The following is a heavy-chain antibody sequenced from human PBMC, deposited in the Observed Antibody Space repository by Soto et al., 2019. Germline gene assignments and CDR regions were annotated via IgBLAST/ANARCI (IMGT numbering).Heavy chain of an antibody. CDR3: ARDALKSRYTRSFYY. CDR2: IIPIFGTA. CDR1: GGTFSSYA. V-gene: IGHV1-69*13. J-gene: IGHJ4*02. Sequence: SVKVSCKASGGTFSSYAISWVRQAPGQGLEWMGGIIPIFGTANYAQKFQGRVTITADESTSTAYMELSSLRSEDTAVYYCARDALKSRYTRSFYYWGQGTLVTVSS. D-gene: IGHD3-16*02.